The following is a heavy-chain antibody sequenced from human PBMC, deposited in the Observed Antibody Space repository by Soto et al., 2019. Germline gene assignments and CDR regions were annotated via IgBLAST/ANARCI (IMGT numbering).Heavy chain of an antibody. V-gene: IGHV4-30-4*01. CDR1: GGSISSGDYY. J-gene: IGHJ4*02. CDR2: IYYSGST. Sequence: SETLSLTCTVSGGSISSGDYYWSWIRQPPGKGLEWIGYIYYSGSTYYNPPLKSRVTISVDTSKNQFSLKLSSVTAADTAVYYCARGQHGSSGYYPRGEFDYWGQGTLVTVSS. CDR3: ARGQHGSSGYYPRGEFDY. D-gene: IGHD3-22*01.